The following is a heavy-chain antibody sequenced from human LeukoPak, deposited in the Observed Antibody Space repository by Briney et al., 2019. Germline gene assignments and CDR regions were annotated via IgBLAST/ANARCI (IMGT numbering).Heavy chain of an antibody. D-gene: IGHD1-26*01. J-gene: IGHJ4*02. CDR2: INKDGGEK. Sequence: GGSLRLSCAAAGFTFSSYWMSWVRQAPGKGLEWVANINKDGGEKYYVDSVKGRFTISRDNAKNSLYLQMNSLRADDTAVYYCVKDSPPRYSGSPPAYWGQGTLVTVSS. V-gene: IGHV3-7*03. CDR3: VKDSPPRYSGSPPAY. CDR1: GFTFSSYW.